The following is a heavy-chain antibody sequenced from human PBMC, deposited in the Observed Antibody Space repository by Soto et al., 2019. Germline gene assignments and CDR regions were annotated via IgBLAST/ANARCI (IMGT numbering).Heavy chain of an antibody. D-gene: IGHD3-10*01. V-gene: IGHV4-30-2*01. Sequence: SETLSHTCAVSGGSISSGGYSWSWIRKPPGKGLEWIGYIYHSGSTYYNPSLKSRVTISVDRSKNQFSLKLSSVTVADTAVYYCARAHGSGWGAFDIWGQGTMVTVS. CDR3: ARAHGSGWGAFDI. J-gene: IGHJ3*02. CDR2: IYHSGST. CDR1: GGSISSGGYS.